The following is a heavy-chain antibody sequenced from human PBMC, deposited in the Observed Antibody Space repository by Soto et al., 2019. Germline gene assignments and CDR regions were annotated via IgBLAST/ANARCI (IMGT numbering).Heavy chain of an antibody. CDR1: GFTFSSYA. CDR2: INGSGGST. J-gene: IGHJ3*02. V-gene: IGHV3-23*01. Sequence: SGGSLRLSCAASGFTFSSYAMSWVRQAPGKGLEWVSAINGSGGSTYYADSVKGRFTISRDNSKNTLYLQMNSLRAEDTAVYYCAKGRFRITMIVVVPRPRAFDIWGQGTMVTVSS. CDR3: AKGRFRITMIVVVPRPRAFDI. D-gene: IGHD3-22*01.